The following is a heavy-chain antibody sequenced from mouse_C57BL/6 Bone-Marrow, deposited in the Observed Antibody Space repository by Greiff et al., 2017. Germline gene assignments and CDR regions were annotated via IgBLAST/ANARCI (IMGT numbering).Heavy chain of an antibody. J-gene: IGHJ2*01. CDR1: GYTFTSYW. Sequence: QVQLKQPGAELVMPGASVKLSCKASGYTFTSYWMHWVKQRPGQGLEWIGEIDPSDSYTNYNQKFKGKSTLTVDKSSSTAYMQLSSLTSEDSAVYYCARRSTPYYVDYWGQGTTLTVSS. CDR3: ARRSTPYYVDY. V-gene: IGHV1-69*01. CDR2: IDPSDSYT. D-gene: IGHD5-1*01.